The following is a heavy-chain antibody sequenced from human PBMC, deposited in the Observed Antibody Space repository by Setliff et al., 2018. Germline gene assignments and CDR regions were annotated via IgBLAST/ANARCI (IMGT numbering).Heavy chain of an antibody. V-gene: IGHV1-69*11. D-gene: IGHD3-3*01. J-gene: IGHJ4*02. Sequence: SVKVSCKVSGGAFSNYGLSWVRQAPGQGLLWMGRIIPILETTNYAQNFQGRVSITADESTRTTYMELSSLAFEGTAVYYCARWNGSGYFYYWGQGTWVTVSS. CDR2: IIPILETT. CDR3: ARWNGSGYFYY. CDR1: GGAFSNYG.